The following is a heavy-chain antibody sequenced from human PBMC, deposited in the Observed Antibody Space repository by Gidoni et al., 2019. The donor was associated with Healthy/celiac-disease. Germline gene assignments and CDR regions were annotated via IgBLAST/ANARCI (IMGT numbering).Heavy chain of an antibody. V-gene: IGHV4-31*03. CDR1: GGSISSGGYS. CDR2: IYYLGST. CDR3: ARAWRGAVAGIWFDP. J-gene: IGHJ5*02. D-gene: IGHD6-19*01. Sequence: QVQLQESGPGLVTPSQTLSRPFTFSGGSISSGGYSWSWIRHQPGKGLEWIGYIYYLGSTYYNPALKSRFTISVDTSKNQFSLKLSCVTAADTAVYYCARAWRGAVAGIWFDPWGQGTLVTVSS.